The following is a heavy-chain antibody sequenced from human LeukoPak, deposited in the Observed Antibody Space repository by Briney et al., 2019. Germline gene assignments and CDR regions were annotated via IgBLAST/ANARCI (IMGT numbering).Heavy chain of an antibody. CDR2: INWNGGST. D-gene: IGHD6-13*01. V-gene: IGHV3-20*04. Sequence: GGSLRLSCAASGFTFDDYGMSWVRQAPGKGLEWVSGINWNGGSTGYADSVKGRFTISRDNSKNSLYLQMNSLRTEDTALYYCAKDSSGIAAAGEPLWGQGTLVTVSS. CDR1: GFTFDDYG. J-gene: IGHJ4*02. CDR3: AKDSSGIAAAGEPL.